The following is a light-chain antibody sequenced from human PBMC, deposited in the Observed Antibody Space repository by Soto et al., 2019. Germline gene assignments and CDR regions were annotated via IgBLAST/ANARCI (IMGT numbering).Light chain of an antibody. Sequence: EIVLTQSPDTLSLSPGERATLSCRTSQSVSSGHLAWYQQKPGQAPRLLLYGASNRTTGIPDRFTGSGSGTDFTLTISRLEPEDVAAYSCQQYGSSPYTFGQGTKLEI. CDR3: QQYGSSPYT. CDR2: GAS. V-gene: IGKV3-20*01. J-gene: IGKJ2*01. CDR1: QSVSSGH.